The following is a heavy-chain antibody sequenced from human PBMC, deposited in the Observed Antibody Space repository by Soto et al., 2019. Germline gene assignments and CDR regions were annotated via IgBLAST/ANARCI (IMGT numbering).Heavy chain of an antibody. CDR1: GFTFSNYA. CDR3: AKGGSGWYKNYFDY. CDR2: ISTTGGST. Sequence: GGSLRLSCTTSGFTFSNYAMTWVRQAPGKGLEWVSSISTTGGSTYYADSVKGRFTISRDNSKNTLYLQMNSLRADDTAVYYCAKGGSGWYKNYFDYCGPGTLVTVSS. V-gene: IGHV3-23*01. D-gene: IGHD6-19*01. J-gene: IGHJ4*02.